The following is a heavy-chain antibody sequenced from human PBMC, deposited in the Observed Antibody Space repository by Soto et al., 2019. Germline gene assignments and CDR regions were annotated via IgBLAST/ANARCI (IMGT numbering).Heavy chain of an antibody. V-gene: IGHV5-10-1*01. D-gene: IGHD5-18*01. J-gene: IGHJ4*02. CDR1: GYSFTSYW. Sequence: PGESLKISCKGSGYSFTSYWISWVLQMPWKGLEWMGRIDPSDSYTNYSPSFQGHVTISADKSISTAYLQWSSLKASDTAMYYCARGGYSYGRGSGYDYDYWGQGTLVTVSS. CDR3: ARGGYSYGRGSGYDYDY. CDR2: IDPSDSYT.